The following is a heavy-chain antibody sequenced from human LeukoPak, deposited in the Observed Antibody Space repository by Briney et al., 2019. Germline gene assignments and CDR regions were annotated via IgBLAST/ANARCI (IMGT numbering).Heavy chain of an antibody. J-gene: IGHJ2*01. V-gene: IGHV1-69*01. CDR1: GGTFSSYA. Sequence: GASVKVSCKASGGTFSSYAISWVRQAPGQGLEWMGGIIPIFGTANYAQKFQGRVTITADQSTTTAYMELSSLRSEDTAVYYCALYSSGWSSTYWYFDLWGRGTLVTVSS. CDR2: IIPIFGTA. D-gene: IGHD6-19*01. CDR3: ALYSSGWSSTYWYFDL.